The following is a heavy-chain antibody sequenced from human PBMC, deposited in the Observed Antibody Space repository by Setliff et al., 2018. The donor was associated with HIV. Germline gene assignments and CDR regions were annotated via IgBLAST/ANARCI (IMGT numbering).Heavy chain of an antibody. J-gene: IGHJ4*02. CDR3: ARERSLITNRRYFDS. D-gene: IGHD1-1*01. CDR2: INHSGST. Sequence: SETLSLTCAVYGGSFSSYYWSWIRQPPGKGLEWIGEINHSGSTNYNPSLKSRVTISVDTSKNQFSLKVSSVTAADTAVYYCARERSLITNRRYFDSWGQRTLGTVS. V-gene: IGHV4-34*01. CDR1: GGSFSSYY.